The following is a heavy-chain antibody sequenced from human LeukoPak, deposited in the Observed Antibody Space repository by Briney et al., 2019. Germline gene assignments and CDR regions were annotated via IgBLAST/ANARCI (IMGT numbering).Heavy chain of an antibody. D-gene: IGHD2-21*02. CDR2: IIPIFGTA. CDR3: ARTPSGAYCGGDCYPQYYFDY. J-gene: IGHJ4*02. Sequence: SVNVSCKASGGTFSSYAISWVRQAPGQGLEWMGGIIPIFGTANYAQKFQGRVTITADESTSTAYMELSSLRSEDTAVYYCARTPSGAYCGGDCYPQYYFDYWGQGTLVTVSS. CDR1: GGTFSSYA. V-gene: IGHV1-69*13.